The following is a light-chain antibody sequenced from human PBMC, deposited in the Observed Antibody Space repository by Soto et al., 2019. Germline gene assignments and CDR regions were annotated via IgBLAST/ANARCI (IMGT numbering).Light chain of an antibody. Sequence: EIVLTQSPATLSLSPGERATLSCRASQSVSNYVVWYQQRPGQAARLLIYDAYNRATGIPARFSASGSGTDFTLTIRRLEPEDFAVYYCQQRSNWPITLGGGPTVDI. CDR2: DAY. CDR3: QQRSNWPIT. J-gene: IGKJ4*01. V-gene: IGKV3-11*01. CDR1: QSVSNY.